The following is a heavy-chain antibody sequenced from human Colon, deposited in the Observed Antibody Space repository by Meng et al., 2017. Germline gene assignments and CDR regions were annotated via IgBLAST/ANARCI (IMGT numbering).Heavy chain of an antibody. CDR2: IVGDGSVT. CDR3: AKNSYDYKGWFDP. Sequence: EEHSLESGGDLVQPGGSLRLSCAASGFIFGKFAMSWVRPAPGKGLEWVSSIVGDGSVTYYADSVKGRFSVSRDNSRKTLYLQMDSLRADDTAIYYCAKNSYDYKGWFDPWGQGTLVTVSS. CDR1: GFIFGKFA. D-gene: IGHD3-16*01. V-gene: IGHV3-23*03. J-gene: IGHJ5*02.